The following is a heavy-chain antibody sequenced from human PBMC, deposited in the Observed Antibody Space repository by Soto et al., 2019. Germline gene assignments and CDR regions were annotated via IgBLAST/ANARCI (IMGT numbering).Heavy chain of an antibody. CDR1: GFTLRDYA. J-gene: IGHJ2*01. Sequence: EVQLLESGGTLVQPGGSLRLSCAASGFTLRDYAMSWVRQAPGKGLEWGSRISGRGGNTYYADSVKGRFTISRDNSKNTLFLQMSSLRAEDTAVYYCAKAGGVYWYFDLWGRGTLVTVSS. CDR3: AKAGGVYWYFDL. CDR2: ISGRGGNT. D-gene: IGHD3-3*01. V-gene: IGHV3-23*01.